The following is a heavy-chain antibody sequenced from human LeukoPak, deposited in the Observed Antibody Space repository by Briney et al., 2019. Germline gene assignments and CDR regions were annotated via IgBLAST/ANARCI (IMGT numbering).Heavy chain of an antibody. CDR3: AKDSFPGAN. CDR2: LSGNGGGT. CDR1: GFTFSSYA. Sequence: GGSLRLSCAASGFTFSSYAMSWVRQAPGKGLEWLSNLSGNGGGTSYADSVKGRFTISRDNSKNTLYLQMNSLKAEDTAVYYCAKDSFPGANWGQGTLVTVSS. V-gene: IGHV3-23*01. J-gene: IGHJ4*02. D-gene: IGHD2/OR15-2a*01.